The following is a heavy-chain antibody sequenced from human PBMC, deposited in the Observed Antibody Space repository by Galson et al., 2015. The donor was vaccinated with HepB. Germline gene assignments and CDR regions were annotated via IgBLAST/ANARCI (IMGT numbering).Heavy chain of an antibody. D-gene: IGHD3-9*01. CDR1: GYTFTGYY. Sequence: SVKVSCKASGYTFTGYYMHWVRQAPGQGLEWMGRINPNSGGTNYAQKFQGRVTMTRDTSISTAYMELSRLRSDDTAVYYCAREYYDILTGYYRPRAFDIWGQGTMVTVSS. V-gene: IGHV1-2*06. CDR2: INPNSGGT. CDR3: AREYYDILTGYYRPRAFDI. J-gene: IGHJ3*02.